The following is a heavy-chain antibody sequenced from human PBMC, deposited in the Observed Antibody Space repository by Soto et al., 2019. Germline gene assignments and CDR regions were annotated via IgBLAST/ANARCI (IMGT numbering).Heavy chain of an antibody. CDR1: SGSNISGDYY. Sequence: SEPLSLTCTVASGSNISGDYYWSWIRQPPGNGLGWIWYFYHTGIDYYDPSLKSRATISIDTPKNKFPRKLTSVTAADTALYSWARRRVGGGGFAPWGQGPLVPVS. D-gene: IGHD3-16*01. J-gene: IGHJ5*02. CDR2: FYHTGID. V-gene: IGHV4-30-4*01. CDR3: ARRRVGGGGFAP.